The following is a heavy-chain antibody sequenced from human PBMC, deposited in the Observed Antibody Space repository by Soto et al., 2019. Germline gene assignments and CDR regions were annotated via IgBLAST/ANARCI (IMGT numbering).Heavy chain of an antibody. CDR2: ISWDSGIR. J-gene: IGHJ4*02. CDR1: GLTFNYHA. V-gene: IGHV3-9*01. CDR3: AKDYNNYWSGYYAH. Sequence: XLRLSCAASGLTFNYHAMHWVRQAPGKGLEWVSSISWDSGIREYADSVKGRFTISRDNAKNSLYLEMNSLRADDTALYYCAKDYNNYWSGYYAHWGQGTPVTVS. D-gene: IGHD3-3*01.